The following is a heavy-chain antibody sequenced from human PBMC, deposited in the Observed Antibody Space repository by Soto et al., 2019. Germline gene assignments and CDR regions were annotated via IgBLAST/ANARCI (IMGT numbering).Heavy chain of an antibody. V-gene: IGHV4-31*03. J-gene: IGHJ4*02. Sequence: QVQLQESGPGLVKPSQTLSLTCTVSGGSISSGGYYWSWIRQHPGKGLEWIGYIYYSGSTYYNPSLKSRVTISVDTSKNQFSLKLSSVTAADTPVYYCARSNPGGYCGGDCPDYWGQGTLVTVSS. D-gene: IGHD2-21*02. CDR2: IYYSGST. CDR1: GGSISSGGYY. CDR3: ARSNPGGYCGGDCPDY.